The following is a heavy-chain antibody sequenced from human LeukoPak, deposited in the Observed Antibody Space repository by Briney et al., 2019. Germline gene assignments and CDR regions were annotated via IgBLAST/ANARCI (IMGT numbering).Heavy chain of an antibody. CDR2: IYYSGST. Sequence: PSETLSLTCSVSGDSISSSSSYWGWIRQPPGKGLEWIGSIYYSGSTNYNPSLKSRVTISVDTSKNQFSLKLSSVTAADTAVYYCARGQKTHTVAGTPFDYWGQGTLVTVSS. CDR1: GDSISSSSSY. V-gene: IGHV4-39*07. D-gene: IGHD6-19*01. J-gene: IGHJ4*02. CDR3: ARGQKTHTVAGTPFDY.